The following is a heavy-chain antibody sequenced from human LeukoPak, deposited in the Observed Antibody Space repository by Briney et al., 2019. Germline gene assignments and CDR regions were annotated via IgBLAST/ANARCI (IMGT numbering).Heavy chain of an antibody. J-gene: IGHJ6*03. CDR3: ARGHGTMGNYYYYYMDV. V-gene: IGHV3-33*01. CDR2: IWYDGSNK. D-gene: IGHD1-26*01. Sequence: GGSLRLSCAASGFTFSSYGMHWVRQAPGKGLEWVAVIWYDGSNKYYADSVKGRFTISRDNSKNTLYLQMNSLRAEDTAVYYCARGHGTMGNYYYYYMDVWGKGTTVTVSS. CDR1: GFTFSSYG.